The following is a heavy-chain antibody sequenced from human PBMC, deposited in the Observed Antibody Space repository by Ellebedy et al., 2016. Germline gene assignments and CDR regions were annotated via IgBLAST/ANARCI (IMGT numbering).Heavy chain of an antibody. CDR3: AREGYSSGWYAY. D-gene: IGHD6-19*01. CDR1: GFTFSSYW. Sequence: GGSLRLXXAASGFTFSSYWMSWVRQAPGKGLEWVANIKQDGSEKYYVDSVKGRFTISGDNAKNSLYLQMNSLRAEDTAVYYCAREGYSSGWYAYWGQGTLVTVSS. CDR2: IKQDGSEK. V-gene: IGHV3-7*01. J-gene: IGHJ4*02.